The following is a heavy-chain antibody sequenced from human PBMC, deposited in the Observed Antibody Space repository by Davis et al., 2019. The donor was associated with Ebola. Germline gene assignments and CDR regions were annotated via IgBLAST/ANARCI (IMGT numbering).Heavy chain of an antibody. CDR1: GGSISSYY. J-gene: IGHJ5*02. CDR3: ARRYRGTGYSSS. CDR2: IYYSGST. D-gene: IGHD6-19*01. Sequence: MPGGSLRLSCTVSGGSISSYYWSWIRQPPGKGLEWIGYIYYSGSTNYNPSLKSRVTISVDTSKNQFSLKLSSVTAADTAVYYCARRYRGTGYSSSWGQGTLVTVSS. V-gene: IGHV4-59*01.